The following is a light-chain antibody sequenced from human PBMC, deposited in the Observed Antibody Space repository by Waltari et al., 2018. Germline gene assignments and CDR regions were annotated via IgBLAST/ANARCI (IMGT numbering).Light chain of an antibody. CDR1: QSIADY. CDR2: DVS. J-gene: IGKJ2*01. V-gene: IGKV3-11*01. Sequence: EIVLTQAPAPLSLSPGERATLSCRTSQSIADYLAWYQQKPGQSPRLLIYDVSNRVTGIPVRFSGSGSGTDFTLTITSLEPEDFAVYYCQQRSNWPRFSFGQGTKLEIK. CDR3: QQRSNWPRFS.